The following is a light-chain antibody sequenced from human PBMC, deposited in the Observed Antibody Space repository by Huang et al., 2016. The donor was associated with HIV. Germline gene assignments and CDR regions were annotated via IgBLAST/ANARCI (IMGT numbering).Light chain of an antibody. CDR3: QQYYRSPRT. V-gene: IGKV4-1*01. CDR1: QTVLYNSNNKNY. Sequence: DIVMNQSPESLAVSLGEGATISCKSSQTVLYNSNNKNYLAWYQQKPGQPPKLLIYLASTRESGVPDRFSGSGSGTDFTLTISSLQAEDVAVYYCQQYYRSPRTFGPGTKVDIK. CDR2: LAS. J-gene: IGKJ3*01.